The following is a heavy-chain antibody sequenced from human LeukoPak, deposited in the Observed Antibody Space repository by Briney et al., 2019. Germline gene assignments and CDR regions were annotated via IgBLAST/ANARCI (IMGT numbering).Heavy chain of an antibody. Sequence: GGSLRLSCAASGFTFSSSVMNWVRQAPGKGLEWVSASGTDGDTYYAASVKGRFTISRDNSKNTLYLQMTSLRAEDTAVYYCAKKTPGTHPFDCWGQGTLVTVSP. D-gene: IGHD6-13*01. J-gene: IGHJ4*02. V-gene: IGHV3-23*01. CDR1: GFTFSSSV. CDR3: AKKTPGTHPFDC. CDR2: SGTDGDT.